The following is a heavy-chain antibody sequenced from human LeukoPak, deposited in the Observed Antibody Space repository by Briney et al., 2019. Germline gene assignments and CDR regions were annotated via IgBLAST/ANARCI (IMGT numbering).Heavy chain of an antibody. J-gene: IGHJ4*02. V-gene: IGHV3-23*01. Sequence: GGSLRLSCAASGFTFNNYAMNWVRQAPGKGLQWVSAVSGDGQRTFYADSVKGRFTIFRDNSMNTLSLQMNSLKVEDTAVYYCAKEQDNLLLLSHFDSWGQGILVTVSS. CDR1: GFTFNNYA. D-gene: IGHD1-14*01. CDR2: VSGDGQRT. CDR3: AKEQDNLLLLSHFDS.